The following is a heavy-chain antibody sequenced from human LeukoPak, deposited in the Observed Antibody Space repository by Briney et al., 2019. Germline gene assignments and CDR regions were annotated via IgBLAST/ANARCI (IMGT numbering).Heavy chain of an antibody. Sequence: GGSLRLSCVASGFTFSGFGMHWVRQPPGKGLEWVAVLSYDGSNTYCADSVKGRFTISRDNSKNTLFMQMNSLRAEDTAVYYCAKDESIAVAGTSDYFDYWGQGTLVTVSS. D-gene: IGHD6-19*01. J-gene: IGHJ4*02. CDR3: AKDESIAVAGTSDYFDY. CDR2: LSYDGSNT. CDR1: GFTFSGFG. V-gene: IGHV3-30*18.